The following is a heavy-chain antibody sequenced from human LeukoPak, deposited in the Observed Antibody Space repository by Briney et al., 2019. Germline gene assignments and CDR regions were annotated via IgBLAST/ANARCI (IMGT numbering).Heavy chain of an antibody. CDR2: VNPNSGGT. CDR3: ARSGVSAMVNAGDY. CDR1: GHSFTGYY. V-gene: IGHV1-2*02. D-gene: IGHD5-18*01. Sequence: ASVKVSCKASGHSFTGYYMHWVRQAPGKGLEWMGWVNPNSGGTNYAQKFQGRVTMTRDTSISTAYMELSRLRSDDTAVYYCARSGVSAMVNAGDYWGQGTLVTVSS. J-gene: IGHJ4*02.